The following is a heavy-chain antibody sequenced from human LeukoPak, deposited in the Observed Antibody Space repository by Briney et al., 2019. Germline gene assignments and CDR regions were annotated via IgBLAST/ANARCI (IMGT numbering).Heavy chain of an antibody. D-gene: IGHD1-26*01. Sequence: GGSLRLSCAASGFTFSSYGMHWVRQAPGKGLEWVAVIWYDGTNKYYADSVKGRFTISRDSSKNTLYLQVNSLRAEGTAIYYCAKYGPQDSGSSHFDYWGQGALVTVSS. CDR1: GFTFSSYG. V-gene: IGHV3-33*06. J-gene: IGHJ4*02. CDR2: IWYDGTNK. CDR3: AKYGPQDSGSSHFDY.